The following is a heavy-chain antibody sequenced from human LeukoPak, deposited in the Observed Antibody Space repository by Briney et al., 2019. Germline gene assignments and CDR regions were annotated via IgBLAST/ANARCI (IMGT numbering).Heavy chain of an antibody. CDR2: ISGSGGST. V-gene: IGHV3-23*01. CDR3: AKDLPRGYYDSSGYYYGY. CDR1: GFTFSSYA. D-gene: IGHD3-22*01. J-gene: IGHJ4*02. Sequence: PGGSLRLSCAASGFTFSSYAMRWVRQAPGKGLEWVSAISGSGGSTYYADSVKGRFTISRDNSKNTLYLQMNSLRAEDTAVYYCAKDLPRGYYDSSGYYYGYWGQGTLVTVSS.